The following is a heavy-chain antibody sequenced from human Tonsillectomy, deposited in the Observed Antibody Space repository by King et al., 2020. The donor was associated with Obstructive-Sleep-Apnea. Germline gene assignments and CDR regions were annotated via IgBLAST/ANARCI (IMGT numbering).Heavy chain of an antibody. CDR2: ISRGGNTI. Sequence: VQLVESGGALVKPGGSLRLSCAVSGFTFSDYYMRWIRQAPGKGPECVSYISRGGNTIYYADSEKGRFTISRDNAKNSLLLHMSSLRAEDTAVYSCTRGGPHGDWFDPWGQGTLVTVSS. J-gene: IGHJ5*02. CDR3: TRGGPHGDWFDP. CDR1: GFTFSDYY. V-gene: IGHV3-11*01.